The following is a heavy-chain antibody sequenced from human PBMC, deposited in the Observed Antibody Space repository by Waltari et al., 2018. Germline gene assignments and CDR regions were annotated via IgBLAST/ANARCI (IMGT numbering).Heavy chain of an antibody. J-gene: IGHJ4*02. CDR1: SYTFTSYG. CDR3: ARDVRWYQLLVAPGYFDY. Sequence: QVQLVQSGAEVKTPGASVKVSCKASSYTFTSYGISWVRQATGQGLEWMGWISAYNGNTNYAQKLQGRVTMTTDTSTSTAYMELRSLRSDDTAVYYCARDVRWYQLLVAPGYFDYWGQGTLVTVSS. D-gene: IGHD2-2*01. V-gene: IGHV1-18*01. CDR2: ISAYNGNT.